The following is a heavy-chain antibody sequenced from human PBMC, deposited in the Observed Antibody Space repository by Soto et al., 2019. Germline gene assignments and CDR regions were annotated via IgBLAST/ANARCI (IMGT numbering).Heavy chain of an antibody. CDR3: AGAPAGDSCIIYSSMDV. J-gene: IGHJ6*02. D-gene: IGHD2-21*01. V-gene: IGHV3-30*03. Sequence: QVQLVESGGGVVQPGRSLRLSCAASGFTFSRYGMHWVRQAPGKGLEWVAVMSSDGSKKHFADSVKGRFTISRDNAKNTLLLHLVGLHAEDRAVYYCAGAPAGDSCIIYSSMDVWGQGTTVTV. CDR2: MSSDGSKK. CDR1: GFTFSRYG.